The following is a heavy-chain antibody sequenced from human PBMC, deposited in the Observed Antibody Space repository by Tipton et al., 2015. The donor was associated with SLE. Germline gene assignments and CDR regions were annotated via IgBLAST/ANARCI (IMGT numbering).Heavy chain of an antibody. V-gene: IGHV4-4*07. J-gene: IGHJ4*02. Sequence: LRLSCTVSGGSISDSFWSWIRRPAGKGLEWIGRIYAGGTFFASGSTNYSPSLKSRVTMSVDTSKNQFSLKLSAVTAADTAVYYCTTDRIAASGRGDYWGQGTLVTVSS. CDR1: GGSISDSF. D-gene: IGHD6-13*01. CDR2: IYAGGTFFASGST. CDR3: TTDRIAASGRGDY.